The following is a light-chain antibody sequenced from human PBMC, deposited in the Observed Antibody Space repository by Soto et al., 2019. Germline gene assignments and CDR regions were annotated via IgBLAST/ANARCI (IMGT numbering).Light chain of an antibody. CDR1: QSVSSN. J-gene: IGKJ2*01. CDR3: QQYHNNFYT. Sequence: EIVMTQSPATLSVSPGERATLSCRASQSVSSNLAWYQQKPGQAPRLLIYGASTRATGIPARFSGSGSGTEFTLTISSLQSEDFATYYCQQYHNNFYTFGQGTKLEIK. CDR2: GAS. V-gene: IGKV3-15*01.